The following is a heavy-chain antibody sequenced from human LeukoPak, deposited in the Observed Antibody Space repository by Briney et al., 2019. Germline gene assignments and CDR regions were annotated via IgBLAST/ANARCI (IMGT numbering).Heavy chain of an antibody. Sequence: QSGRSLRLSCVASGFTFRSYGMHWVRQAPGKGLEWVAVMWYDGNNKYYADSVKGRFTISRDNSKNTLYPQMNSLRAEDTAVYYCARELTYYYDSSGYYSPYFDYWGQGTLVTVSS. D-gene: IGHD3-22*01. CDR3: ARELTYYYDSSGYYSPYFDY. J-gene: IGHJ4*02. CDR1: GFTFRSYG. V-gene: IGHV3-33*01. CDR2: MWYDGNNK.